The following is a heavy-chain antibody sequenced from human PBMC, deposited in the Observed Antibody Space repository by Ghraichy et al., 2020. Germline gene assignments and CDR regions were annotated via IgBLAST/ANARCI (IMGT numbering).Heavy chain of an antibody. J-gene: IGHJ5*02. D-gene: IGHD2-2*01. CDR2: ISGSGGGP. V-gene: IGHV3-23*01. CDR1: GFTFSSYA. Sequence: GGSLRLSCAASGFTFSSYAMTWVRQAPGKGLEWVSTISGSGGGPDYADSVKGRFIISRDNSKNTLHLQMNSLSADNTAIYYCAKAASDTSWPKFGPWGQGTLVTVSS. CDR3: AKAASDTSWPKFGP.